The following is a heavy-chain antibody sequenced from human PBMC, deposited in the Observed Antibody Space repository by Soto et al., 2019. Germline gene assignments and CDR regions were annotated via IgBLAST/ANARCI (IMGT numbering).Heavy chain of an antibody. V-gene: IGHV4-59*01. CDR3: ARDLWGYCGTDCYPLDV. J-gene: IGHJ6*02. Sequence: SVTLSLARSITDASISGYYRSWISTPTGKGLEWIGYMYNAGSTVYNPSFKSRVTISVDTSKNQFSLKLNSVTAADTAVYYCARDLWGYCGTDCYPLDVWGQGTTVTVS. D-gene: IGHD2-21*02. CDR2: MYNAGST. CDR1: DASISGYY.